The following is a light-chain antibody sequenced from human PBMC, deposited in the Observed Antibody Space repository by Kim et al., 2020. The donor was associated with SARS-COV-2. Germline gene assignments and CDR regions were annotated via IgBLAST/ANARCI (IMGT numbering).Light chain of an antibody. J-gene: IGKJ1*01. CDR2: WAS. Sequence: ATINCKSSQAVLHSSNNKNYLAWYQQRLGQPPQLLIYWASTRESGVPDRFSGSGSGTDFTLTISSLQAEDVAIYFCQQYYSNPPTFGQGTRVDIK. CDR1: QAVLHSSNNKNY. V-gene: IGKV4-1*01. CDR3: QQYYSNPPT.